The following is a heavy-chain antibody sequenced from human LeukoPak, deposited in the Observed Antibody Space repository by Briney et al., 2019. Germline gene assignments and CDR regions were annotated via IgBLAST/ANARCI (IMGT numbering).Heavy chain of an antibody. CDR2: INPNSGGT. J-gene: IGHJ4*02. CDR1: GYTFTGYY. Sequence: VASVKVSCKASGYTFTGYYMHWVRQAPGQGLEWMGWINPNSGGTNYAQKFQGRVTMTRDTSISTAYMELSRLRSEDTAMYYCAREGPYCSSTSCYGGFDYWGQGTLVTVSS. V-gene: IGHV1-2*02. D-gene: IGHD2-2*01. CDR3: AREGPYCSSTSCYGGFDY.